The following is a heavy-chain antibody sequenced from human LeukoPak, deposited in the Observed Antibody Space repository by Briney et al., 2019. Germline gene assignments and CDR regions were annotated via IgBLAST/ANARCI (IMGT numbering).Heavy chain of an antibody. V-gene: IGHV4-4*07. J-gene: IGHJ4*02. CDR2: IYSSGST. Sequence: SETLSLTCTVSSASISAFHWTWFRQPAGKGLEWIGLIYSSGSTLFNPSLKSRVAMSVDLTKNQLSLKLTSVTAADTAMYYFARKDGDYWGRGTLVTVSS. CDR1: SASISAFH. CDR3: ARKDGDY.